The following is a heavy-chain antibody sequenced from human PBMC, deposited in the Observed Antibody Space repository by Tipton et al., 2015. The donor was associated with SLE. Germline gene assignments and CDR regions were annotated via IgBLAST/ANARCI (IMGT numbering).Heavy chain of an antibody. CDR3: ARVPVARHYFDY. D-gene: IGHD2-15*01. J-gene: IGHJ4*02. CDR1: GGSVSSSGYY. V-gene: IGHV4-39*07. Sequence: TLSLTCTVAGGSVSSSGYYWGWIRQPPGKGLEWIGSMYYSGTRYYNPSLKMRVTISIDTSKKQFSLMLNSVTAADTAVYYCARVPVARHYFDYWGQGTLVTVSS. CDR2: MYYSGTR.